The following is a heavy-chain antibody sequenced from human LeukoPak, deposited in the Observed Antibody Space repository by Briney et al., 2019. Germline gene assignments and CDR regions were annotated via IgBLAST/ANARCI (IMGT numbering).Heavy chain of an antibody. J-gene: IGHJ4*02. D-gene: IGHD1-1*01. CDR2: ISGNGDTT. CDR1: GFTFSSYA. CDR3: AKDVNWSTY. Sequence: GGSLRLSCAASGFTFSSYAMIWVRQAPGKGLEWVPVISGNGDTTYYADSVKGRFTISRDNSRNTVYLQMNSLRGDDTAVYYCAKDVNWSTYWGQGTLVTVSS. V-gene: IGHV3-23*01.